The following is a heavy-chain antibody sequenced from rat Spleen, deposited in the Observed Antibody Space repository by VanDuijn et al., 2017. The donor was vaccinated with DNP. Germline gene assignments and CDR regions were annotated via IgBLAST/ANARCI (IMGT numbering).Heavy chain of an antibody. D-gene: IGHD1-9*01. V-gene: IGHV5-7*01. Sequence: EVQLVESGGGLVQPGRSLKLSCAASGFSFSDYYMAWIRQAPTKGLEWVAYIRYDGGTTKYGDSVKGRFTISRDNAKSTLYLQMDSLRSEDTATYYCARHYGYNYFDCWGQGVMVTVSS. CDR2: IRYDGGTT. CDR3: ARHYGYNYFDC. CDR1: GFSFSDYY. J-gene: IGHJ2*01.